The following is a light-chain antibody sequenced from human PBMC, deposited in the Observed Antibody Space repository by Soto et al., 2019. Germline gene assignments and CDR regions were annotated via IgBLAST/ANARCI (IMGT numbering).Light chain of an antibody. CDR3: QQFEQWPPLFS. CDR1: QSLNNN. J-gene: IGKJ2*01. V-gene: IGKV3-15*01. Sequence: EIVMTQSPATLSASPGDRATLSCWASQSLNNNLVWYQQKPGHPPRLLIYHASTRAAGVPARFSGSGYGTEFTLTISSLQSEDFAVYYGQQFEQWPPLFSFGQGTRVEIK. CDR2: HAS.